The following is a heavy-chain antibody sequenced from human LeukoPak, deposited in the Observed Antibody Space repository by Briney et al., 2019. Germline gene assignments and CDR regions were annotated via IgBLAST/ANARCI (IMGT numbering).Heavy chain of an antibody. Sequence: GGSLRLSCAASGVTFSSYGMHWVRKAPGKGPEWLAVISYDGSNKYYADSVKGRFTISRDNSKNTLYLQMNGLRAEDTAMYYWARGGGDFDYWGQGTLVTVSS. CDR3: ARGGGDFDY. CDR1: GVTFSSYG. CDR2: ISYDGSNK. V-gene: IGHV3-30*03. J-gene: IGHJ4*02. D-gene: IGHD3-16*01.